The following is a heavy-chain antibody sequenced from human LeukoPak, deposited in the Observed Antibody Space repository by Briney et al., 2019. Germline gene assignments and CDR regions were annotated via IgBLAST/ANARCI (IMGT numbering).Heavy chain of an antibody. V-gene: IGHV4-59*01. Sequence: SETLSLTCTVSGGSISNYYWSWIRQPPGKGLEWIGYINYSGSTNYSPSLKSRVTISLPTSRNQFSLKLSSVTAADTAIYYCARGLYYYYGSSAYYGFDYWGQGTLVTVSS. D-gene: IGHD3-22*01. J-gene: IGHJ4*02. CDR3: ARGLYYYYGSSAYYGFDY. CDR2: INYSGST. CDR1: GGSISNYY.